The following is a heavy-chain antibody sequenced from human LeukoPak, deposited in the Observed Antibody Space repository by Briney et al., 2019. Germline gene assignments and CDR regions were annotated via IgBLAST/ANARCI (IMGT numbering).Heavy chain of an antibody. J-gene: IGHJ5*02. CDR2: IYHSGSN. Sequence: SGTLSLTCAVSGGSISSSNWWSWIRQPPGKGLEWIGEIYHSGSNNYNPSLKSRVTISVDTSKNQFSLKLSSVTAADTAVYYCARAGLGIATKFDPWGQGTLVTVSS. D-gene: IGHD6-13*01. CDR1: GGSISSSNW. V-gene: IGHV4-4*02. CDR3: ARAGLGIATKFDP.